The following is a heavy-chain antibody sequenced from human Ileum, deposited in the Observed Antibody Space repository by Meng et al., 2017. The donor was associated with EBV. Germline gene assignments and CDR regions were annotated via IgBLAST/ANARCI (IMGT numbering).Heavy chain of an antibody. D-gene: IGHD4-17*01. CDR1: GYTFINNG. J-gene: IGHJ4*02. CDR2: ISTFNGNT. V-gene: IGHV1-18*01. Sequence: QGQLVQSGGEVNEPGASVKVSCKASGYTFINNGFSWVRQAPGQGLEWMGWISTFNGNTNYAQKFQGRLTVTTDTSTNTAYMELRNLRSDDTAVYYCASNGDEVDYWGQGTLVTVSS. CDR3: ASNGDEVDY.